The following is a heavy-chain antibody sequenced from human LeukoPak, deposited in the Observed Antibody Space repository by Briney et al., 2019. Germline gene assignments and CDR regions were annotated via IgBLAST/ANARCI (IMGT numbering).Heavy chain of an antibody. CDR1: GFTFSTYW. D-gene: IGHD2-2*01. V-gene: IGHV3-7*04. CDR2: IKQDGSEK. Sequence: PGGSLRLSCAASGFTFSTYWMSWVRQAPGTGLEWVASIKQDGSEKSYVDSVKGRFTISRDNAKNSLYLQMNSLRAEDTVVYYCARGGYQLLWYWGQGTLVTVSS. CDR3: ARGGYQLLWY. J-gene: IGHJ4*02.